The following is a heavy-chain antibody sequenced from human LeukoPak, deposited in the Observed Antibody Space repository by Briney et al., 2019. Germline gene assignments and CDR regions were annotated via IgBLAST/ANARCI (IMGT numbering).Heavy chain of an antibody. CDR1: GFTFSTYW. J-gene: IGHJ6*02. CDR2: VKSDGSQK. Sequence: GGSLRLSCASSGFTFSTYWMSWVRQAPGKGLEWVAKVKSDGSQKDYVDSVKGRFTISRDNAKNSLYLQMNSLRAEDTAVYFCARVTPWGDYPPYAMDVWGQGTTVTVSS. CDR3: ARVTPWGDYPPYAMDV. V-gene: IGHV3-7*01. D-gene: IGHD5-12*01.